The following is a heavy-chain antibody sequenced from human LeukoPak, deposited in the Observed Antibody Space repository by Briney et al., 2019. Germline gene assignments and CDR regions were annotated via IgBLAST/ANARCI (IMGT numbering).Heavy chain of an antibody. V-gene: IGHV3-7*01. D-gene: IGHD6-19*01. CDR3: ARETASGWYEYDY. CDR1: GSTFSTYW. J-gene: IGHJ4*02. CDR2: INQDGTEK. Sequence: GGSLRLSCAASGSTFSTYWMSWVRQAPGKGLEWVANINQDGTEKYYVDSVKGRFTISRDNAKNSLYLQMNSLRAEDTAVYYCARETASGWYEYDYWGQGTLVTVSS.